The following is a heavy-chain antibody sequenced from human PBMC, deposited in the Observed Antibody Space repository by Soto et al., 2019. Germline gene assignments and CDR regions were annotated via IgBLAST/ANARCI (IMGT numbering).Heavy chain of an antibody. CDR1: GFTFSSYA. V-gene: IGHV3-30-3*01. D-gene: IGHD2-15*01. J-gene: IGHJ6*02. CDR2: ISYDGSNK. Sequence: GGSLRLSCAASGFTFSSYAMHWVRQAPGKGLEWVAVISYDGSNKYYADSVKGRFTISRDNSKNTLYLQMNSLRAEDTAVYYCARDRFVVVVASYGMDVWGQGTTVTVSS. CDR3: ARDRFVVVVASYGMDV.